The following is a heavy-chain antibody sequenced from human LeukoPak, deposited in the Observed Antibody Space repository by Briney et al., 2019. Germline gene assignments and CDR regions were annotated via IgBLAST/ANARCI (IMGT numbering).Heavy chain of an antibody. D-gene: IGHD1-26*01. CDR1: GFTFSSYG. J-gene: IGHJ3*02. CDR3: AKDWQWKLLTGAFNI. Sequence: GGSLRLSCAASGFTFSSYGVHWVRQAPGKGLEWVAVISYDGSNKYYADSVKGRFTISRDNSKNTLHLQMNSLREEDTAVYYCAKDWQWKLLTGAFNIWGQGTMVTVS. CDR2: ISYDGSNK. V-gene: IGHV3-30*18.